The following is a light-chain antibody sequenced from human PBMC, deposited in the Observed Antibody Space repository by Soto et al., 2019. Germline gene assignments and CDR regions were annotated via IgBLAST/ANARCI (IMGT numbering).Light chain of an antibody. CDR1: SSNIGNNY. CDR2: DNN. V-gene: IGLV1-51*01. J-gene: IGLJ1*01. CDR3: GTWDSSLRGYV. Sequence: QAVVTQPPSVSAAPGQKVTISCSGSSSNIGNNYVSWYQQLPGTAPKLLIYDNNKRPSGIPDRFSGSKSGTSATLGITGLQTGDEADYYCGTWDSSLRGYVFGTGTKVTVL.